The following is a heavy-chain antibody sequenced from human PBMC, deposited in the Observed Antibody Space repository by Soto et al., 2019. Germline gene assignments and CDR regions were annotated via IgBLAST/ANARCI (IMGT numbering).Heavy chain of an antibody. CDR1: GFTFSSHN. Sequence: EVQLVESGGGLVKPGGSLRLSCAASGFTFSSHNIYWFRQPPGKGLEWVSSIGTSDSSIYYAVSVRGRSTISKDNPKTSVSLQMDSLRADDTAIYHCARELSTMMRAYHWGQGTLVTVSS. CDR2: IGTSDSSI. CDR3: ARELSTMMRAYH. V-gene: IGHV3-21*02. J-gene: IGHJ5*02. D-gene: IGHD3-22*01.